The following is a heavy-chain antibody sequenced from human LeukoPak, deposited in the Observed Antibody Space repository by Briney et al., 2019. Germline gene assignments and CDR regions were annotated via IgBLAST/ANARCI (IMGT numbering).Heavy chain of an antibody. CDR2: IYTTSDT. CDR1: GVSISSNY. J-gene: IGHJ4*02. CDR3: ARATPGGGVRFGC. V-gene: IGHV4-4*09. D-gene: IGHD3-16*01. Sequence: SETLSPPCTVFGVSISSNYWSWIRQPPGKGLEWIGSIYTTSDTRYNPSLNSRVTISVDTSNNQFSLKLSAVTAADSAVYCCARATPGGGVRFGCWGQGTLVTVSS.